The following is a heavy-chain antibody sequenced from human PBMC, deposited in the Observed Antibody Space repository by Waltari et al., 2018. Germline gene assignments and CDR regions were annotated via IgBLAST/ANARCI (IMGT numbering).Heavy chain of an antibody. CDR3: AGEPRGPSSVFDWFDP. Sequence: QVQLQQWGAGLLKPSETLSLTCAVYGGSFSGYYWSWIRQPPGKGLEWIGEINHSGSTNYNPSLKSRVTISVDTSKNQFSLKLSSVTAADTAVYYCAGEPRGPSSVFDWFDPWGQGTLVTVSS. CDR2: INHSGST. CDR1: GGSFSGYY. J-gene: IGHJ5*02. V-gene: IGHV4-34*01. D-gene: IGHD6-6*01.